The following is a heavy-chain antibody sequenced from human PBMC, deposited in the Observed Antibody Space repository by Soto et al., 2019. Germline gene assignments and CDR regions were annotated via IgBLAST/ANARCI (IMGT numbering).Heavy chain of an antibody. J-gene: IGHJ6*02. CDR1: GFTFSIYA. D-gene: IGHD3-3*01. Sequence: PGGSLSLSCAASGFTFSIYAMHRVRQAPGKGLEWVALISFDGKNMHYVDSVKGRFTISRDNSENTLYLQMNSLTTEDTAVYYCARKDFWNGRGSVYRGLDVWGQGTTVTVSS. V-gene: IGHV3-30*04. CDR3: ARKDFWNGRGSVYRGLDV. CDR2: ISFDGKNM.